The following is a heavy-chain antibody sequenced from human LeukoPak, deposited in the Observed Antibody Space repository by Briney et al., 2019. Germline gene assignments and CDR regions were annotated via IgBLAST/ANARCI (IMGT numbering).Heavy chain of an antibody. Sequence: ASVKVSCKASGYTFTTYGISWVRQAPGQGLEWMGWISGYNGNTNYAQKFQGRVTMTTDTSTSTAYMGLRSLRSDDTAVYYCARSGTTGYYYYMDVWGKGTTVTVSS. D-gene: IGHD1-7*01. CDR2: ISGYNGNT. J-gene: IGHJ6*03. CDR1: GYTFTTYG. V-gene: IGHV1-18*01. CDR3: ARSGTTGYYYYMDV.